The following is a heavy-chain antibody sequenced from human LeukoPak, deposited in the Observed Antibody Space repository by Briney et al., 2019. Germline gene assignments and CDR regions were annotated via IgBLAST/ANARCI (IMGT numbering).Heavy chain of an antibody. CDR1: GFTFSSYG. CDR2: IYYSGST. V-gene: IGHV4-39*01. Sequence: KPGRSLRLSCAASGFTFSSYGMHWVRQAPGKGLEWIGGIYYSGSTYYNPSLKSRVTISVDTSKNQFSLKLRSVTAADTAVYYCARHVVESGAVTGLFDYWGQGTLVTVSS. D-gene: IGHD6-19*01. CDR3: ARHVVESGAVTGLFDY. J-gene: IGHJ4*02.